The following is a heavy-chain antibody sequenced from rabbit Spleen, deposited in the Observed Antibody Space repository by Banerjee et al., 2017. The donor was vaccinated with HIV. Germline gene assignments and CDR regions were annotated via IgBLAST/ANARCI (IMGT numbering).Heavy chain of an antibody. V-gene: IGHV1S45*01. J-gene: IGHJ4*01. CDR2: IATGNGNT. CDR1: GFTLTIYW. CDR3: ARVSETSGWGEDL. Sequence: QQQLEESGGGLVKPGASLTLICTASGFTLTIYWMCWVRQAPGKGLEWIACIATGNGNTYYASWAKGRFTISKTSSTTVTLQVTSLTGADTATYFCARVSETSGWGEDLWGPGTLVTVS. D-gene: IGHD4-1*01.